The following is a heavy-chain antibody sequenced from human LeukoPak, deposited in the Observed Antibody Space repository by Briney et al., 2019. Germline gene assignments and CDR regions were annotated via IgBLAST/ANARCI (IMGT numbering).Heavy chain of an antibody. J-gene: IGHJ4*02. CDR1: GGTFSSYA. D-gene: IGHD3-22*01. Sequence: ASVKVSCKASGGTFSSYAISWVRQAPGQGLEWMGWINTNTGNPTYAQGFTGRFVFSLDTSVSTAYLQISSLKAEDTAVYYCARVNRWLLPTDLSGDYWGQGTLVTVSS. V-gene: IGHV7-4-1*02. CDR3: ARVNRWLLPTDLSGDY. CDR2: INTNTGNP.